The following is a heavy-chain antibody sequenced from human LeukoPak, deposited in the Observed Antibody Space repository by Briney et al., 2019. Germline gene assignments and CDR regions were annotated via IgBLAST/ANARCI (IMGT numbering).Heavy chain of an antibody. CDR1: GGSISSSSYY. Sequence: SETLSLTCTVSGGSISSSSYYWGWIRQPPGKGLEWIGSIYYSGSTYYNPSLKSRVTISVDTSKNQFSLKLSSVTAADTATYYCVTVASGFHFAFALWGHGTLVTVSS. CDR2: IYYSGST. D-gene: IGHD5-12*01. CDR3: VTVASGFHFAFAL. V-gene: IGHV4-39*07. J-gene: IGHJ2*01.